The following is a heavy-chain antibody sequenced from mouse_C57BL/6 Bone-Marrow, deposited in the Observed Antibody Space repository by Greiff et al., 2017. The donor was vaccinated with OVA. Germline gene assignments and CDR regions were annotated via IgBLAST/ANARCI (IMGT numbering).Heavy chain of an antibody. V-gene: IGHV4-1*01. J-gene: IGHJ3*01. CDR1: GIDFSRYW. D-gene: IGHD1-1*01. Sequence: EASGIDFSRYWMSWVRRAPGKGLEWIGEINPDSSTINYAPSLKDKFIISRDNAKNTLYLQMSKVRSEDTALYYCARKDYGGGFAYWGQGTLVTVSA. CDR2: INPDSSTI. CDR3: ARKDYGGGFAY.